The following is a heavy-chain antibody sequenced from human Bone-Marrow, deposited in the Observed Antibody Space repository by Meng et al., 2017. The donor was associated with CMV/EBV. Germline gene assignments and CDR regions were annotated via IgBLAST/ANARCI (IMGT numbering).Heavy chain of an antibody. CDR1: GLDFSDHT. D-gene: IGHD2-2*01. CDR3: ARGCSTSCYYGMDV. V-gene: IGHV3-21*01. J-gene: IGHJ6*02. CDR2: ISATGVYI. Sequence: GGSLRLSCAVSGLDFSDHTMNWVRQAPGKGLEWVSSISATGVYIYYADSVKGRFTISRDNAKNSLYLQMNSLRAEDTAVYYCARGCSTSCYYGMDVWGQGTTVTVSS.